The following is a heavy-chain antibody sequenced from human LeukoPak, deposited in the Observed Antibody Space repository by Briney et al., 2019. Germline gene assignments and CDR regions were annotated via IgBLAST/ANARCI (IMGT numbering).Heavy chain of an antibody. Sequence: GGSLRLSCGASGLNVNSKYMSWVRQAPGKGLEWVSIIYRDGSTYYADSVKGRFTISRDHSKNTLHLQIDSLRTEDTAVYYCAREGGAYYYDDDGPVWGQGTLVTVSS. CDR1: GLNVNSKY. CDR2: IYRDGST. J-gene: IGHJ4*02. D-gene: IGHD3-22*01. CDR3: AREGGAYYYDDDGPV. V-gene: IGHV3-66*02.